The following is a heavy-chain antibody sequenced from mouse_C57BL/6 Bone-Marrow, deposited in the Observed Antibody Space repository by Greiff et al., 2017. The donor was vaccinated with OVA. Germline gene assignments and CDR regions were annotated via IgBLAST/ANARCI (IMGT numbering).Heavy chain of an antibody. CDR1: GFTFSSYA. D-gene: IGHD4-1*01. J-gene: IGHJ4*01. CDR3: AREGGTDYYAMDY. V-gene: IGHV5-4*01. Sequence: EVMLVESGGGLVKPGGSLTLSCAASGFTFSSYAMSWVRQTPEKRLEWVAHISDGGSYTYYPDNVKGRFTISRDNAKNNLYLQMSHLKSEDTAMYYCAREGGTDYYAMDYWGQGTSVTVSS. CDR2: ISDGGSYT.